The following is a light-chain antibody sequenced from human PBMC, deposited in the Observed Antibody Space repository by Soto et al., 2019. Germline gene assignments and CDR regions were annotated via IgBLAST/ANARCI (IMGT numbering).Light chain of an antibody. V-gene: IGKV3-15*01. CDR1: QSVSNT. J-gene: IGKJ2*01. Sequence: EIVMTRSPATLSVSPGERATLSCRASQSVSNTLAWYQQKPGQAPRLLMYGASIRATGIPARFSGGGSGTQFTLTISSLQSEDFADYYCQQYDNWPYTFGQGTKLEIK. CDR3: QQYDNWPYT. CDR2: GAS.